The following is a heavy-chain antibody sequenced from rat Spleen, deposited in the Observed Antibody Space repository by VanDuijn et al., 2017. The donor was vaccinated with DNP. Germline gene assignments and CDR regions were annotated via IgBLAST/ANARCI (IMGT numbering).Heavy chain of an antibody. J-gene: IGHJ2*01. CDR1: GYSITSNY. CDR2: ISYSGST. D-gene: IGHD1-1*01. CDR3: ARCTRYFDY. Sequence: EVQLQESGSGLVKPSQSLSLTCSVTGYSITSNYWGWIRKFPGNKMEYIGHISYSGSTNYNPSLKSRISITRDTSKNHFFLHLNSVTSEDTATYYCARCTRYFDYWGQGAMVTVSS. V-gene: IGHV3-1*01.